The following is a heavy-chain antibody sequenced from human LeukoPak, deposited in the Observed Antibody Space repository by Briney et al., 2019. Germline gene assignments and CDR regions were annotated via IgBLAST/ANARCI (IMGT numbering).Heavy chain of an antibody. Sequence: GASVKVSCKASGGTFSSYAISWVRQAPGQELEWMGGIIPIFGTANYAQKFQGRVTITADESTSTAYMELSSLRSEDTAVYYCARSAVIPYYYYYMDVWGKGTTVTISS. CDR3: ARSAVIPYYYYYMDV. CDR2: IIPIFGTA. D-gene: IGHD3-16*02. V-gene: IGHV1-69*13. CDR1: GGTFSSYA. J-gene: IGHJ6*03.